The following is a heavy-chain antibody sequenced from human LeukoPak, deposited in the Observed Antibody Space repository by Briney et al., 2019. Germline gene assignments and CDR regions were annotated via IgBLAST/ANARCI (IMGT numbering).Heavy chain of an antibody. Sequence: PSETLSLTCTVSGGSISSYYWSWIRQPPGKGLEWIGYIYYSGSTNYNPSLKSRVTISVDTSKNQSSLKLSSVTAADTAVYYCARGVLMVRGVIFDYWGQGTLVTVSS. CDR2: IYYSGST. J-gene: IGHJ4*02. V-gene: IGHV4-59*01. CDR1: GGSISSYY. D-gene: IGHD3-10*01. CDR3: ARGVLMVRGVIFDY.